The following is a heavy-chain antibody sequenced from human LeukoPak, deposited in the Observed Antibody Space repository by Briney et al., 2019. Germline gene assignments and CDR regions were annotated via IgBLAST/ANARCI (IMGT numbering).Heavy chain of an antibody. D-gene: IGHD3-16*01. V-gene: IGHV3-15*01. CDR1: GFTFDSDW. CDR3: TTGGPRRH. Sequence: GGSLRLSCAASGFTFDSDWMNWFRQAPGKGLEWVGLIRTETDGGTTDNAAPVKGRFAISRNDSRNMLFLQMNSLKTEDTGVYYCTTGGPRRHWGQGTLVTVSS. CDR2: IRTETDGGTT. J-gene: IGHJ4*02.